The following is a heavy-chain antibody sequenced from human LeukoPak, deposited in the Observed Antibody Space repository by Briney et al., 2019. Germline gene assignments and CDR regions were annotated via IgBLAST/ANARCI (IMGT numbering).Heavy chain of an antibody. CDR1: GFIFSEYE. CDR2: ISGSGTTK. J-gene: IGHJ4*02. Sequence: PGGSLRLSCAASGFIFSEYEMNWVRQAPGKGLEWVSYISGSGTTKYYADSVKGRFSISRDNAKNSLYLQMNSLRAEETAVYYCARGLMVYATHDFWGQGTLVTVSS. D-gene: IGHD2-8*01. V-gene: IGHV3-48*03. CDR3: ARGLMVYATHDF.